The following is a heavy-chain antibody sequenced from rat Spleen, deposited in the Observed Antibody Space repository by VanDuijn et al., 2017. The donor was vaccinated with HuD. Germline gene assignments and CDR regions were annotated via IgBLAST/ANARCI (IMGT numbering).Heavy chain of an antibody. CDR3: TRVTYGGYKAPYWYFDF. V-gene: IGHV5-31*01. D-gene: IGHD1-11*01. J-gene: IGHJ1*01. CDR2: STDTGGNT. CDR1: GFTFNKHW. Sequence: EVQLVESGGGLVQPGRSLKLSCAASGFTFNKHWMTWIRQGPGQGLEWVASSTDTGGNTYYPDSVKGRFTISRDNAKSTLYLQMNSLRSEDTATYYCTRVTYGGYKAPYWYFDFWGPGTMVTVSS.